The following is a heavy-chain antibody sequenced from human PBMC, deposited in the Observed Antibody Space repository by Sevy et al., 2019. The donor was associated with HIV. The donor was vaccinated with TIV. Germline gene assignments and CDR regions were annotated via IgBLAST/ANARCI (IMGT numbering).Heavy chain of an antibody. CDR3: AGSYFDSSGYSPLYYYGMDV. J-gene: IGHJ6*02. CDR1: GGTFSNYA. CDR2: FIPMFDTA. D-gene: IGHD3-22*01. V-gene: IGHV1-69*13. Sequence: ASVKVSCKASGGTFSNYAISWVRQAPGQGLEWMGGFIPMFDTANYARRFQGKVTLTADGSTTTAYMALSSLRSDDTAVYYCAGSYFDSSGYSPLYYYGMDVWGQGTTVTVSS.